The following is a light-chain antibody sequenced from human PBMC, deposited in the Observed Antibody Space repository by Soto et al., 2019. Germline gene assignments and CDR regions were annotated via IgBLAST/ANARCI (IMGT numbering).Light chain of an antibody. V-gene: IGKV4-1*01. J-gene: IGKJ1*01. CDR3: QQYYSTPQT. CDR2: WAS. Sequence: DIMMAQSPDSLAVSLGERATINCKSSQSVLYSSNNKNYLAWYQQKPGQPPKLLIYWASTRESGVPDRFSGSGSGTDFTLTISSLQAGDVAVYYCQQYYSTPQTFGQGTKVDIK. CDR1: QSVLYSSNNKNY.